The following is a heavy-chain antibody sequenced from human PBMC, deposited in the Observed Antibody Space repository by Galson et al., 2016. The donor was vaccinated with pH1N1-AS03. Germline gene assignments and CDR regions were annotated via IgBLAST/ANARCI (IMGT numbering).Heavy chain of an antibody. Sequence: SLRLSCAASGFIFSTYAMYWVRQAPGKGLEWVSTISASGGSTFYADSVKGRFTISRDNSKNTLYLQMNSLRAEDAAVYYCAKGLTAVAGKWFDWFDPWGQGTLVTVSS. D-gene: IGHD6-19*01. CDR2: ISASGGST. CDR3: AKGLTAVAGKWFDWFDP. J-gene: IGHJ5*02. V-gene: IGHV3-23*01. CDR1: GFIFSTYA.